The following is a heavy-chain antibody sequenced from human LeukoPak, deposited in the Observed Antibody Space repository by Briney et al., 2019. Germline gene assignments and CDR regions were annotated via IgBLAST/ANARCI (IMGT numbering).Heavy chain of an antibody. CDR1: GFTFINYA. J-gene: IGHJ5*01. V-gene: IGHV3-30-3*01. Sequence: GGSLRLSCSASGFTFINYAMHWVRQAPGKGLEWVVVISYDGSTKDYAGSVKGRLTISRDNSKNTLYLQMNRLRVEDTAVYYCARTWYSSGWYDSWGQGTLVTVSS. CDR2: ISYDGSTK. D-gene: IGHD6-19*01. CDR3: ARTWYSSGWYDS.